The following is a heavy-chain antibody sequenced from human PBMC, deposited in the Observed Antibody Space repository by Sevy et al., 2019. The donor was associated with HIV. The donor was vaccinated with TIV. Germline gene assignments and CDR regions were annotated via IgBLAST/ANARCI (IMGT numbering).Heavy chain of an antibody. D-gene: IGHD3-10*01. V-gene: IGHV3-74*01. Sequence: GGSLRLSCAASGFTFSGFWMHWVRQAPGKGLVWVARINNPGNNTDYADSVKGRFTISRDNAKNTLYLQMNSLRVEDTAVYYCVREPVGQEDFDYSGQRTLVTVSS. CDR1: GFTFSGFW. CDR2: INNPGNNT. J-gene: IGHJ4*02. CDR3: VREPVGQEDFDY.